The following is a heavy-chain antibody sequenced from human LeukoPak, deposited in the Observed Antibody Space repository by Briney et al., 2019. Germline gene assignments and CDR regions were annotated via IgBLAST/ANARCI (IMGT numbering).Heavy chain of an antibody. Sequence: SETLSLTCAVYGGSFSGYYWSWIRQPPGKGLEWIGEINHSGSTNYNPSLKSRVTISVDTSKNQFSLKLSSVTAADTAVYYCARETSSGWYHVWGQGTLVTVSS. CDR3: ARETSSGWYHV. V-gene: IGHV4-34*01. CDR2: INHSGST. CDR1: GGSFSGYY. D-gene: IGHD6-19*01. J-gene: IGHJ4*02.